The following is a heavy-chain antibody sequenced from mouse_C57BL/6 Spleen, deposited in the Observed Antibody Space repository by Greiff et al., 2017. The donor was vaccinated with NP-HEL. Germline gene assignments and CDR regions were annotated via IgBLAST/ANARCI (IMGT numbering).Heavy chain of an antibody. CDR1: GYSITSGYY. D-gene: IGHD4-1*01. CDR2: ISYDGSN. V-gene: IGHV3-6*01. CDR3: ARLGNWAFDY. Sequence: EVQLKESGPGLVKPSQSLSLTCSVTGYSITSGYYWNWIRQFPGNNLEWMGYISYDGSNNYNPSLKNRISITRDTSKNQFFLKLNSVTTEDTATYYCARLGNWAFDYWGQGTTLTVSS. J-gene: IGHJ2*01.